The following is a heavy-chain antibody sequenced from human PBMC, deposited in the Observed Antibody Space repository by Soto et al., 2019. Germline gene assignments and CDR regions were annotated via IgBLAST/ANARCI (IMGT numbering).Heavy chain of an antibody. D-gene: IGHD6-19*01. CDR1: GYTFTSYG. CDR3: ARDPPSNSCGWFRLGGDY. V-gene: IGHV1-18*01. CDR2: ISAYNGNT. Sequence: ASVKVSCKASGYTFTSYGISWVRQAPGQGLEWMGWISAYNGNTNYAQKLQGRVTMTTDTSTSTAYMELRNLRSDDTAVYYCARDPPSNSCGWFRLGGDYWGQGTLVTVPQ. J-gene: IGHJ4*02.